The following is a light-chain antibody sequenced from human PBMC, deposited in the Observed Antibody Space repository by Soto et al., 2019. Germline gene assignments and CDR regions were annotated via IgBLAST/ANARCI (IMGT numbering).Light chain of an antibody. V-gene: IGKV1-5*01. Sequence: DIQMPQSPSTLSAAVGDRGAITCRASQIITTSLAWYQQRPGKAPKLLIYDASSLEGGVPSRFSGSGSGTEFTLTIISLQPDDFATYYCQQYHSYMWAFGQGTKVDI. J-gene: IGKJ1*01. CDR3: QQYHSYMWA. CDR1: QIITTS. CDR2: DAS.